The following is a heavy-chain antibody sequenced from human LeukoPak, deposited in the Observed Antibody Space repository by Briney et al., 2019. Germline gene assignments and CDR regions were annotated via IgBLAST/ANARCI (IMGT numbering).Heavy chain of an antibody. J-gene: IGHJ3*02. CDR2: ISTYNGNT. CDR1: GYTFTNDG. CDR3: ARGDYSGNWRQTHAFDI. V-gene: IGHV1-18*01. Sequence: ASVKVSCKASGYTFTNDGISWVRQAPGQGLEWMGWISTYNGNTNYAQKVQGRVTMTTDTSTSTAYMELKSLRSDDTAVYYCARGDYSGNWRQTHAFDIWGQGTMVTVSS. D-gene: IGHD4-23*01.